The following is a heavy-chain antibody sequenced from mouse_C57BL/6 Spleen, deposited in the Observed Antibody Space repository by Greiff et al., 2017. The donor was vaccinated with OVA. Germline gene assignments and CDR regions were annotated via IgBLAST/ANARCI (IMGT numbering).Heavy chain of an antibody. D-gene: IGHD1-1*01. CDR1: GYTFTSYW. CDR2: IDPSDSYT. Sequence: QVQLQQPGAELVMPGASVKLSCKASGYTFTSYWMHWVKQRPGQGLEWIGEIDPSDSYTNYNQKFKGKSTLTVDKSSSTAYMQLSSLTSEDSAVYYCARGTVAPYWYFDVWGTGTTVTVSS. CDR3: ARGTVAPYWYFDV. V-gene: IGHV1-69*01. J-gene: IGHJ1*03.